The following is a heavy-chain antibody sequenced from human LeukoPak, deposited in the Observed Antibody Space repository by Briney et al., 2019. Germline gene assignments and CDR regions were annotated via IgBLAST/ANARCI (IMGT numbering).Heavy chain of an antibody. V-gene: IGHV3-48*04. Sequence: GGSLRLSCAASGFTFSSYAMHWVRQAPGKGLEWVSYISSSGSTIYYADSVKGRFTISRDNAKNSLYLQMNSLRAEDTAVYYCARTHSFMDVWGKGTTVTVSS. CDR3: ARTHSFMDV. CDR2: ISSSGSTI. D-gene: IGHD3-16*02. CDR1: GFTFSSYA. J-gene: IGHJ6*03.